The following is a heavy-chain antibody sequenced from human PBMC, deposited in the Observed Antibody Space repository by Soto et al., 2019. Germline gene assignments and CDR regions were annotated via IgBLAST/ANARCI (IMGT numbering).Heavy chain of an antibody. Sequence: ASVKVSCKASGYTFTSYGISWVRQAPGQGLEWIGWISAYNGNTNYAQKLQGRVTMTTDTSTSTAYMELRSLRSDDTAVYYCARDRRAYYDSSGPFDYWGQGTLVTVSS. CDR1: GYTFTSYG. CDR2: ISAYNGNT. D-gene: IGHD3-22*01. J-gene: IGHJ4*02. V-gene: IGHV1-18*01. CDR3: ARDRRAYYDSSGPFDY.